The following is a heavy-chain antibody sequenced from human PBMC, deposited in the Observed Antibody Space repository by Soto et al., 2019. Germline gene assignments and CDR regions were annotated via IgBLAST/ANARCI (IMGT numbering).Heavy chain of an antibody. V-gene: IGHV3-48*03. Sequence: PGGSLRLSCAASGFTFSSYEMNWVRQAPGKGLEWVSYISSSGSTIYYADSVKGRFTISRDNAKNSLYLQMNSLRAEDTAVYYCARPGRDGYNRAYYFDYWGQGTLVTVSS. J-gene: IGHJ4*02. CDR1: GFTFSSYE. D-gene: IGHD5-12*01. CDR3: ARPGRDGYNRAYYFDY. CDR2: ISSSGSTI.